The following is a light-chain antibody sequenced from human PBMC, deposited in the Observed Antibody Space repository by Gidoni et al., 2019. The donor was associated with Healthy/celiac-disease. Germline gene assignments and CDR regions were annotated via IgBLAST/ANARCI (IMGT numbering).Light chain of an antibody. J-gene: IGKJ4*01. CDR2: GTS. CDR1: QSLGSHS. V-gene: IGKV3-20*01. Sequence: EIVLTQSPGTLSLSPGERATLSCRASQSLGSHSLAWYQQKPGQAPRLLILGTSSRATGVPDRFSGSGSGADFTLIITRLEPEDFALYYCQQYGGSPLTFGGGTKIE. CDR3: QQYGGSPLT.